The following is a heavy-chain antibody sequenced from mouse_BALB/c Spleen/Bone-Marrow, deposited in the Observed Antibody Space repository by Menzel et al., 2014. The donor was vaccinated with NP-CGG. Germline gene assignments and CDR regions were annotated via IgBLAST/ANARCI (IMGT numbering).Heavy chain of an antibody. J-gene: IGHJ4*01. CDR3: ARRGSFYAMDY. Sequence: VKLMESGPGLVAPSQSLSITCTISGFSLTSYGVHWVRQPPGKGLEWLVVIWSDGSTTYNSALKSRLSISKDNSKSQVFLKMNSHQTDDTAMYYCARRGSFYAMDYWGQGTSVTVSS. CDR1: GFSLTSYG. V-gene: IGHV2-6-1*01. CDR2: IWSDGST.